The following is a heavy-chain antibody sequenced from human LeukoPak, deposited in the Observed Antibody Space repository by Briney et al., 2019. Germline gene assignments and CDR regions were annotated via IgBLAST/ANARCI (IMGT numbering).Heavy chain of an antibody. CDR3: ATWGDFGSASYINY. CDR2: IRSDGTDK. V-gene: IGHV3-30*02. CDR1: GLIFSTYG. J-gene: IGHJ4*02. D-gene: IGHD3-10*01. Sequence: PGGSLRLSCAASGLIFSTYGMHWVRQAPGKGLEWVAFIRSDGTDKYYADSVKGRFTISRDSSKNTLFLQMNSLRAEDTAVYYCATWGDFGSASYINYWGQGTLVTVSS.